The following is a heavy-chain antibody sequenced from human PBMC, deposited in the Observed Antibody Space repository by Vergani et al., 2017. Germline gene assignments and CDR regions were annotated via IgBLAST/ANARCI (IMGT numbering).Heavy chain of an antibody. CDR1: GFTFSSYG. J-gene: IGHJ3*02. V-gene: IGHV3-30*18. CDR3: AKGCSVVLGGYKSWHAFDI. CDR2: ISYDGSNK. D-gene: IGHD5-24*01. Sequence: QVQLVESGGGVVQPGRSLRLSCAASGFTFSSYGMHWVRQAPGKGLEWVAVISYDGSNKYYADSVKGRFTISRDNSKNTLYLQMNSLRAEDTAVYYCAKGCSVVLGGYKSWHAFDIWGQGTMVTVSS.